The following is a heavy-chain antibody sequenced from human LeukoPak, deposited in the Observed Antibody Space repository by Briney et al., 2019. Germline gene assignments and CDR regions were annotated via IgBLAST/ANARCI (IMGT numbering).Heavy chain of an antibody. V-gene: IGHV3-74*01. CDR2: INSDGSFT. CDR3: ATDTGEAVAGDCLDY. J-gene: IGHJ4*02. D-gene: IGHD6-19*01. Sequence: TGGSLRLSLAASGFPFSRYWMHWVRQAPGKGLVWVSRINSDGSFTTYADSVEGRFTISRDNSMNTLYLQMNSLRAEDTAVYYCATDTGEAVAGDCLDYWGQGTLVTVSS. CDR1: GFPFSRYW.